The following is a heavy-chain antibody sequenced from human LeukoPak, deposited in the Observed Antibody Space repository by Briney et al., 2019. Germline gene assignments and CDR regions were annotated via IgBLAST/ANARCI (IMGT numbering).Heavy chain of an antibody. J-gene: IGHJ5*01. CDR3: VRDWDHFDFDS. Sequence: PGGSLRLSCEASGLTFRTSSMNWVRQAPGKGLVWVSRIKGDGSHTIYADSVKGRFTISRDNAKNTLYLQMKSLRAEDTAVYYCVRDWDHFDFDSWGQGTLVTVSS. D-gene: IGHD3-9*01. CDR1: GLTFRTSS. CDR2: IKGDGSHT. V-gene: IGHV3-74*01.